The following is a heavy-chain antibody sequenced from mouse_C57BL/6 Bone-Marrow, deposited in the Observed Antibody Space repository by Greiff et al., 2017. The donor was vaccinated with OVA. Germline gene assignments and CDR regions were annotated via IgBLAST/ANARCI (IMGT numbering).Heavy chain of an antibody. CDR3: TGYYYGSRTEYYFDY. J-gene: IGHJ2*01. V-gene: IGHV1-5*01. D-gene: IGHD1-1*01. Sequence: VQLQQSGTVLARPGASVKMSCKTSGYTFTSYWMHWVKQRPGQGLEWIGAIYPGNSDTSYNQKFKGKAKLTAVTSASTAYIELSSLTNEDSAVYYCTGYYYGSRTEYYFDYWGQGTTLTVSS. CDR1: GYTFTSYW. CDR2: IYPGNSDT.